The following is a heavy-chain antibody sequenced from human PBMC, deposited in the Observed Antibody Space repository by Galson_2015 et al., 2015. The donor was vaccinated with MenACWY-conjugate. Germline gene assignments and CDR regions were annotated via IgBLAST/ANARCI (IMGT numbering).Heavy chain of an antibody. V-gene: IGHV4-4*02. Sequence: SETLSLTCAVSDGSITSADWWSWVRQPPGKGLEWIGEVYHGGDSNYSPSLKSRVIISVDKPKNEFSLKVGSVTAADTAVYYCARHKKVPGTRGFDYWGQGTLVTVSS. D-gene: IGHD6-19*01. CDR3: ARHKKVPGTRGFDY. J-gene: IGHJ4*02. CDR2: VYHGGDS. CDR1: DGSITSADW.